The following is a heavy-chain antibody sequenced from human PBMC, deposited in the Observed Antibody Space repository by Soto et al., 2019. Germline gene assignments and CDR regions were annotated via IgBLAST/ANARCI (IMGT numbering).Heavy chain of an antibody. Sequence: GGSLRLSCAASGFTFSNAWMSWVRQAPGKGLEWVGRIKSKTDGGTTDYAAPVKGRFTISRDDSKNTLYLQMNSLKTEDTVVYYCTTAHCTNGVCYAFDIWGQGTMVTVSS. CDR2: IKSKTDGGTT. CDR3: TTAHCTNGVCYAFDI. J-gene: IGHJ3*02. CDR1: GFTFSNAW. D-gene: IGHD2-8*01. V-gene: IGHV3-15*01.